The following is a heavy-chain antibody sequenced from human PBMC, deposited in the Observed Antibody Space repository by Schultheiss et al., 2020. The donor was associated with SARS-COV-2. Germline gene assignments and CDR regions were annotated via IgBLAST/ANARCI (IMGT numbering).Heavy chain of an antibody. CDR3: TRDHNRNNFFAMDV. V-gene: IGHV1-2*06. J-gene: IGHJ6*02. CDR1: GYAFTGFY. D-gene: IGHD1-14*01. CDR2: INPNSGVT. Sequence: GESLKISCKASGYAFTGFYIQWVRQAPGQGLEWMGRINPNSGVTDYPQKFQGRVTLTSDSSINTAYMQLSRLTSDDTATYYCTRDHNRNNFFAMDVWGQGTTVTVSS.